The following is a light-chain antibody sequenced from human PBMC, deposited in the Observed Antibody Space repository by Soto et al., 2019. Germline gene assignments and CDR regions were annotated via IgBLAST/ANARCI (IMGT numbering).Light chain of an antibody. CDR1: KLGDKY. CDR2: QHS. Sequence: SYELTQPPSVSVSPGQTASITCSGDKLGDKYTCWYQQKPGQSPVLFIYQHSQRPSGIPERFSGSNSGNTATLTISGTQAMDEADYYCQAWDSSTDVVFGGGTKLTVL. CDR3: QAWDSSTDVV. J-gene: IGLJ2*01. V-gene: IGLV3-1*01.